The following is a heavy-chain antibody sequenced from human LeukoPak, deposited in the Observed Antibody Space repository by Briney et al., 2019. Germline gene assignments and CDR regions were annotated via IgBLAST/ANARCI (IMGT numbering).Heavy chain of an antibody. D-gene: IGHD3-3*01. CDR2: ISGSGGST. V-gene: IGHV3-23*01. CDR1: GFTFSSYA. J-gene: IGHJ6*03. CDR3: ARVAYYDFWSGYYWGHYYYYYMNV. Sequence: GGSLRLSCAASGFTFSSYAMSWVRQAPGKGLEWVSAISGSGGSTYYADSVKGRFTISRDNAKNSLYLQMNSLRAEDAAVYYCARVAYYDFWSGYYWGHYYYYYMNVWGKGTTVTVSS.